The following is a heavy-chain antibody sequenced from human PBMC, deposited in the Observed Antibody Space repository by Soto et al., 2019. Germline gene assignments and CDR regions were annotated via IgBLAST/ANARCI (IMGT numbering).Heavy chain of an antibody. Sequence: ASAKVSCAPSGYTFPRYYMHCVRQAPGQGLEWMGIINPSGGSTSYAQKFQSRVTMTRDTSTSTVYMELSSLRSEDTAVYYCALGTVTNHFDYWGQGTLVTVSS. D-gene: IGHD4-17*01. CDR2: INPSGGST. CDR3: ALGTVTNHFDY. J-gene: IGHJ4*02. CDR1: GYTFPRYY. V-gene: IGHV1-46*01.